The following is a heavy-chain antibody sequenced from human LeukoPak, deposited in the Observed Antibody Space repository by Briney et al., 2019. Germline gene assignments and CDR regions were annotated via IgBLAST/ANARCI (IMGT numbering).Heavy chain of an antibody. CDR2: IYPGDSDT. J-gene: IGHJ4*02. Sequence: GESLKISCKGSGYSFTSYWIGWVRQMPGKGLEWMGIIYPGDSDTRYSPSFQGQVTISADKSISTAYLQWSSLKASDTAMYYCATTYDILTGYHPPFDYWGQGTLVTVSS. V-gene: IGHV5-51*01. D-gene: IGHD3-9*01. CDR1: GYSFTSYW. CDR3: ATTYDILTGYHPPFDY.